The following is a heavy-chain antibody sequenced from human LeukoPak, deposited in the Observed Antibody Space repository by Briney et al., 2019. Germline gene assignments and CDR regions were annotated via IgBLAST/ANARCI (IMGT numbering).Heavy chain of an antibody. J-gene: IGHJ4*02. Sequence: SETLSLTCTVSGGSISSYYWSWIRRPPGKGLEWIGYIYYSGSTNYNPSLKSRVTISVDTSKNQFSLKLSSVTAADTAVYYCARVSSGFVVAATGWFDYWGQGTLVTVSS. CDR3: ARVSSGFVVAATGWFDY. CDR2: IYYSGST. V-gene: IGHV4-59*01. D-gene: IGHD2-15*01. CDR1: GGSISSYY.